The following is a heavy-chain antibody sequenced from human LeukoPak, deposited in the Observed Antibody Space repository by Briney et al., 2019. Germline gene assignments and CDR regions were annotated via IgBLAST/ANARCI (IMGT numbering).Heavy chain of an antibody. CDR2: ISTSSSYI. D-gene: IGHD4-23*01. CDR1: GFTFNKYS. Sequence: PGGSLRLSCAASGFTFNKYSMNWVRQAPGKGLEWVSSISTSSSYIYYADSVKGRFTISRDNAKNSLYLQTNSLRAEDTAVFYCARLRWEQTGYSSDYWCQGTLVTVSS. J-gene: IGHJ4*02. V-gene: IGHV3-21*06. CDR3: ARLRWEQTGYSSDY.